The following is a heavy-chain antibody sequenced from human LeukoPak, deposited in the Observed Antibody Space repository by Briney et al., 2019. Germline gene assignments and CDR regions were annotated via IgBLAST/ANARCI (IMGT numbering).Heavy chain of an antibody. D-gene: IGHD3-22*01. J-gene: IGHJ4*02. Sequence: SETLSLTCAVYGGSFSGYYWSWIRQPPGKGLEWIGEINHSGSTNYNPSLKSRVTISVDESKNQFSLKLSSVTAADTAVYYCARDPDDSSGYLHYWGQGTLVTVSS. V-gene: IGHV4-34*01. CDR2: INHSGST. CDR3: ARDPDDSSGYLHY. CDR1: GGSFSGYY.